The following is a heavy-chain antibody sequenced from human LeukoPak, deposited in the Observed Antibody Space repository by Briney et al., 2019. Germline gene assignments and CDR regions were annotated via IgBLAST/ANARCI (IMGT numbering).Heavy chain of an antibody. CDR1: GGTFSSYA. V-gene: IGHV1-69*13. J-gene: IGHJ6*02. CDR3: ARVRYSPDYYGMDV. CDR2: IIPIFGTA. D-gene: IGHD2-15*01. Sequence: ASVKVSCKASGGTFSSYAIGWVRQAPGQGHEWMGGIIPIFGTANYAQKFQGRVTITADESTSTAYMELSSLRSEDTAVYYCARVRYSPDYYGMDVWGQGTTVTVSS.